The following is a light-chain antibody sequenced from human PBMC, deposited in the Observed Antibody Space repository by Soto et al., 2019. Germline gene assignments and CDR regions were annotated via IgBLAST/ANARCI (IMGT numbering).Light chain of an antibody. CDR1: NIGSKS. Sequence: SYELTQPPSVSVAPGKTARITCGGNNIGSKSVHWYQQKPGQAPVLVIYYDSDRPSGIPERFSGSNSGNTATVTISRVEAGDEADYYCQVWDSSSALLVFGGGTKVTVL. J-gene: IGLJ3*02. V-gene: IGLV3-21*04. CDR3: QVWDSSSALLV. CDR2: YDS.